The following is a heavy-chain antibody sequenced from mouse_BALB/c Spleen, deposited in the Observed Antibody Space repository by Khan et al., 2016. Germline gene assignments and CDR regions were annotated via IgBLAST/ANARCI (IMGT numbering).Heavy chain of an antibody. J-gene: IGHJ2*01. CDR3: ARDYYGSSYFDY. Sequence: VQHLASGPGLVKPSQSLSLTCTVTGYSITSDYAWNWIRQFPGNKLEWMGYISYSGSTSYNPSLKSRISITRDTSKNQFFLQLNSATTEDTATXCCARDYYGSSYFDYWGQSTTLAVSS. V-gene: IGHV3-2*02. D-gene: IGHD1-1*01. CDR2: ISYSGST. CDR1: GYSITSDYA.